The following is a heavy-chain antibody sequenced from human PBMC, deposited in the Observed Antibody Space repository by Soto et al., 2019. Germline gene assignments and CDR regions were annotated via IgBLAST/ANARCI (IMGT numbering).Heavy chain of an antibody. CDR2: IIPLFGTT. Sequence: ASVKVSCKASGGTFSSYAISWVRQAPGQGLEWMGGIIPLFGTTNLAQKFQDRVTITADESTSTAYMEVSSLRSEDTAIYYCARGPPEYSSTWRYYFDRWGQGTLVTVSS. J-gene: IGHJ4*01. CDR3: ARGPPEYSSTWRYYFDR. V-gene: IGHV1-69*13. CDR1: GGTFSSYA. D-gene: IGHD6-13*01.